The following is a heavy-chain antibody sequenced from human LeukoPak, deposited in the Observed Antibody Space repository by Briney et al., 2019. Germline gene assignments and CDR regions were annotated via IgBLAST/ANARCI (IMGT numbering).Heavy chain of an antibody. CDR2: ISGSSSFI. CDR1: GFSFSSYR. V-gene: IGHV3-21*01. Sequence: RPGGSLRLSCAASGFSFSSYRMMWVRQAPGKGLEWVSSISGSSSFIYYADSLKGRFTVSRDNARSALFLQMNSLRAEDTGVYYCASGISGTTPISGYMDLWGKGTTVTVSS. CDR3: ASGISGTTPISGYMDL. J-gene: IGHJ6*03. D-gene: IGHD1-20*01.